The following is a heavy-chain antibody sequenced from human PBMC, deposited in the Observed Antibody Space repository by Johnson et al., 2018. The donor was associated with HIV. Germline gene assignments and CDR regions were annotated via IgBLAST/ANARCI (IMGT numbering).Heavy chain of an antibody. Sequence: QVQLVESGGGVVQPGRSLRLSCAASGFTFSSYGMHWVRQAPGKGLEWVAVISYDGSNKYYADSVKGRFTISRDNSKNTLYLQMNSLRAEDTAVYYCAKDDYYGSGSYYAVSAFDIWGQGTIVTVSS. V-gene: IGHV3-30*18. J-gene: IGHJ3*02. CDR2: ISYDGSNK. CDR1: GFTFSSYG. CDR3: AKDDYYGSGSYYAVSAFDI. D-gene: IGHD3-10*01.